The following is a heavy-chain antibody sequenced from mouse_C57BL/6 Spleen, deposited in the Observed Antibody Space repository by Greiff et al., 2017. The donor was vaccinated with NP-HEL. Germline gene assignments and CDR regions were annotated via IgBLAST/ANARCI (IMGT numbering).Heavy chain of an antibody. J-gene: IGHJ1*03. CDR3: ASQAYYGSSYGYFDV. CDR1: GYTFTSYW. D-gene: IGHD1-1*01. Sequence: QVQLQQPGAELVKPGASVKLSCKASGYTFTSYWMHWVKQRPGQGLEWIGMIHPNSGSTNYNEKFKSKATLTVDKSSSTAYMQLSSLTSEDSAVYYCASQAYYGSSYGYFDVWGTGTTVTVSS. CDR2: IHPNSGST. V-gene: IGHV1-64*01.